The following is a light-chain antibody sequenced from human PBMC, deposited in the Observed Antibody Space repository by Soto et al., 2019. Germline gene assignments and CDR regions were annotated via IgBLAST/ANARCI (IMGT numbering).Light chain of an antibody. CDR1: QSISSW. CDR2: DAS. CDR3: QQYSYWRT. J-gene: IGKJ1*01. Sequence: DIQMTQSPSTLSASVGDRVTITCRASQSISSWLAWYQQKPGKAPKLLIYDASSLESGVPSRFSGSGSGTEFTLTISSLQSEDFAVYYCQQYSYWRTFGQGTKVDIK. V-gene: IGKV1-5*01.